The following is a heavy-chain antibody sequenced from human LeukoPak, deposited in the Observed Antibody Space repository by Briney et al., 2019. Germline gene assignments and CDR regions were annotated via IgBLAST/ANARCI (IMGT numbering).Heavy chain of an antibody. CDR3: ARAYNYYGSGSYNGDWFDP. D-gene: IGHD3-10*01. V-gene: IGHV4-4*02. Sequence: PSETLSLTCAVSGYSLSSSDWWSWVRQPPGKGLEWIGEIYHSGSTNYNPSFKSRVTISVDKARNQFSLNVNSVTAADTAVYYCARAYNYYGSGSYNGDWFDPWGQGTLVTVSS. CDR2: IYHSGST. J-gene: IGHJ5*02. CDR1: GYSLSSSDW.